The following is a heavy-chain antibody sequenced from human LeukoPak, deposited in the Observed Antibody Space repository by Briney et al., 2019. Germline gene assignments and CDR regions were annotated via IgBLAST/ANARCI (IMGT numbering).Heavy chain of an antibody. J-gene: IGHJ4*02. Sequence: SETLSLTCTVSGGSISSYYWSWIRQPPGKGLEWIGYIYYSGSTNYNPSLKSRVTISVDTSKNQFSPKLSSVTAADTAVYYCARASYDFWSGYSLDYWGQGTLVTVSS. V-gene: IGHV4-59*01. CDR3: ARASYDFWSGYSLDY. CDR2: IYYSGST. CDR1: GGSISSYY. D-gene: IGHD3-3*01.